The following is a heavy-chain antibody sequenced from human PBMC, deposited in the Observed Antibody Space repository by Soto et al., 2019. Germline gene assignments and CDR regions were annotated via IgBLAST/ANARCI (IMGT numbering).Heavy chain of an antibody. CDR1: GGSISSSSYY. Sequence: SETLSLTCTVSGGSISSSSYYWGWIRQPPGKGLEWIGSIYYSGSTYYNPSLKSRVTISVDTSKNQFSLKLSSVTAADTAVYYCAGLQSMRLSGLDPWGQGTLVTVS. D-gene: IGHD3-16*02. CDR2: IYYSGST. CDR3: AGLQSMRLSGLDP. V-gene: IGHV4-39*01. J-gene: IGHJ5*02.